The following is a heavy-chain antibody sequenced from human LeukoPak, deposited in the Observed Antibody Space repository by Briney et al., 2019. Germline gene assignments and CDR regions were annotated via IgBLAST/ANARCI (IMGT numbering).Heavy chain of an antibody. J-gene: IGHJ4*02. Sequence: GASVKVSWKVSGYTRTELSMHWVRQAPGKGLEWMGGFDPEDGETIYAQKFQGRVTMTEDTSTDTAYMELSSLRSEDTAVYYCATVFGKWATGDYFDYWGQGTLVTVSS. V-gene: IGHV1-24*01. CDR3: ATVFGKWATGDYFDY. CDR2: FDPEDGET. CDR1: GYTRTELS. D-gene: IGHD3-10*02.